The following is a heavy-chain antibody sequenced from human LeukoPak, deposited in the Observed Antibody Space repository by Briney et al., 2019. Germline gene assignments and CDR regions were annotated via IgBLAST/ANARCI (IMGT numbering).Heavy chain of an antibody. Sequence: PGGSLRLSCAASGFTFDDYGMSWVRQAPGKGLEWVSSISSSSSYIYYADSMKGRFTISRDNARNSLYLQMNSLRAEDTAIYYCARERFHGSGAPRHDHWGQGTLVTVSS. CDR3: ARERFHGSGAPRHDH. V-gene: IGHV3-21*01. D-gene: IGHD3-10*01. J-gene: IGHJ4*02. CDR2: ISSSSSYI. CDR1: GFTFDDYG.